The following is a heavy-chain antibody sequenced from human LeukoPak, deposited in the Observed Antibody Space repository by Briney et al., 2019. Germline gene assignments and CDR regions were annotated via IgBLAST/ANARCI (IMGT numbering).Heavy chain of an antibody. Sequence: GGSLRLSCAASGFTFRNYWMGWVRQAPAKGLERVANTKPDGSAEYYADSVRGRFTTSRDNANNFLYLQMNSLRAEDTAVYYCARDGGLNTTFDYWGQGTLVTVSS. CDR1: GFTFRNYW. CDR3: ARDGGLNTTFDY. J-gene: IGHJ4*02. CDR2: TKPDGSAE. D-gene: IGHD2-15*01. V-gene: IGHV3-7*01.